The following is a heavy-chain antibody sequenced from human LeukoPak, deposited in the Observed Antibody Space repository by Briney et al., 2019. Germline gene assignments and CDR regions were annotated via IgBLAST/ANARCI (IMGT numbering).Heavy chain of an antibody. V-gene: IGHV3-21*01. CDR2: ISSSSSYI. J-gene: IGHJ4*02. D-gene: IGHD6-19*01. CDR1: GFTFSSYS. Sequence: GGSLRLSCAASGFTFSSYSTNWVRQAPGQGLEWVSSISSSSSYIYYADSVKGRFTISRDNTENSLYLQMNSLRAEDTAVYYCARDAAPYSSGHAFDYWGQGTLVTVSS. CDR3: ARDAAPYSSGHAFDY.